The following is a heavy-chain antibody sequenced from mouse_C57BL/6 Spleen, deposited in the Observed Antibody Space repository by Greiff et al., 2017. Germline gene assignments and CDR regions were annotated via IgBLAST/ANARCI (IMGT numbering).Heavy chain of an antibody. J-gene: IGHJ2*01. CDR1: GFTFSSYA. CDR2: ISSGGDYI. D-gene: IGHD1-1*01. V-gene: IGHV5-9-1*02. CDR3: TRDPGSGGYFDY. Sequence: DVMLVESGEGLVKPGGSLKLSCAASGFTFSSYAMSWVRQTPEKRLEWVAYISSGGDYIYYADTVKGRFTISRDNARNTLYLQMSSLKSEDTAMYYCTRDPGSGGYFDYWGQGTTLTVSS.